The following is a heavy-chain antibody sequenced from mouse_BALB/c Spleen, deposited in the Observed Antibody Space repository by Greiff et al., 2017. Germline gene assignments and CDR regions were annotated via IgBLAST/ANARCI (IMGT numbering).Heavy chain of an antibody. Sequence: EVKVVESGAELVKPGASVKLSCTASGFNIKDTYMHWVKQRPEQGLEWIGRIDPANGNTKYDPKFQGKATITADTSSNTAYLQLSSLTSEDTAVYYCAFLLWLKGFDYWGQGTTLTVSS. D-gene: IGHD2-9*01. CDR2: IDPANGNT. CDR3: AFLLWLKGFDY. J-gene: IGHJ2*01. V-gene: IGHV14-3*02. CDR1: GFNIKDTY.